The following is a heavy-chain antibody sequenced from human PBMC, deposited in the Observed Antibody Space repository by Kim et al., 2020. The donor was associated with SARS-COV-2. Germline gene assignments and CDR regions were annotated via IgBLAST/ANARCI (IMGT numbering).Heavy chain of an antibody. CDR2: IIPIFGTA. D-gene: IGHD5-18*01. CDR1: GGTFSSYA. Sequence: SVKVSCKASGGTFSSYAISWVRQAPGQGLEWMGGIIPIFGTANYAQKFQGRVTITADESTSTAYMELSSLRSEDTAVYYCAATSGIQLWLLWFDYWGQGTLVTVSS. J-gene: IGHJ4*02. V-gene: IGHV1-69*13. CDR3: AATSGIQLWLLWFDY.